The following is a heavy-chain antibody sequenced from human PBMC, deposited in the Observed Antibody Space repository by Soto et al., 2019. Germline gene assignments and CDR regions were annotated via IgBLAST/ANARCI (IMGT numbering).Heavy chain of an antibody. J-gene: IGHJ4*02. V-gene: IGHV1-18*01. D-gene: IGHD3-22*01. CDR1: GYTFTSYG. Sequence: ASVKVSCKASGYTFTSYGISWVRQAPGQGLEWMGWISAYNGNTNYAQKLQGRVTMTTDTSTSTAYMELRSLRSDDTALYYCARVGYYYDSSGYYYPDYWGQGTLVTVSS. CDR3: ARVGYYYDSSGYYYPDY. CDR2: ISAYNGNT.